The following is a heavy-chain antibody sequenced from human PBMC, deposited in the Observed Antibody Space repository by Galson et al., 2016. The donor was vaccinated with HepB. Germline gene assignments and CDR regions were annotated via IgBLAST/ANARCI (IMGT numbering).Heavy chain of an antibody. D-gene: IGHD5-12*01. CDR1: GFAVSSNY. CDR3: TRDRNAYESFFEY. J-gene: IGHJ4*02. CDR2: IHSDDNI. V-gene: IGHV3-53*01. Sequence: SLRLSCAVSGFAVSSNYMGWVRQAPGKGPEWVSVIHSDDNIYYADSVKGRFTISRDNSKNTLYLQMNRLRAEDTAVYYCTRDRNAYESFFEYWGRGTLVTVSS.